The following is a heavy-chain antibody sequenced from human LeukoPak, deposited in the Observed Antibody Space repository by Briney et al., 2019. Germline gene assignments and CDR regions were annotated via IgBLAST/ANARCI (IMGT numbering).Heavy chain of an antibody. J-gene: IGHJ4*02. Sequence: GGSLRLSCAASGFTFSIYWMSWVRQAPGKGLEWVANMKQDGSEKYYVDSVKGRFTISRDNAKNSLYLQMNSLRVEDTAIYYCAKVAKYYYGSETYYFFEHWGQGTPVTASS. CDR3: AKVAKYYYGSETYYFFEH. V-gene: IGHV3-7*01. CDR1: GFTFSIYW. CDR2: MKQDGSEK. D-gene: IGHD3-10*01.